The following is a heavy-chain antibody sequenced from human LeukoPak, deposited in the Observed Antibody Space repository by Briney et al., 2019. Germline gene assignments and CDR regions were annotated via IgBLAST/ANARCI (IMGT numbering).Heavy chain of an antibody. CDR1: GYSFTSYW. J-gene: IGHJ4*02. D-gene: IGHD2-15*01. Sequence: GESLKISCKGSGYSFTSYWIGWVRQMPGKGLEWMGIIYPGDSDTRYSPSFQGQVTISADKSISTAYLQWSSLKASDTAMYYCARSSFVRKVVAATHFDYWGQGTLVTVSS. CDR2: IYPGDSDT. CDR3: ARSSFVRKVVAATHFDY. V-gene: IGHV5-51*01.